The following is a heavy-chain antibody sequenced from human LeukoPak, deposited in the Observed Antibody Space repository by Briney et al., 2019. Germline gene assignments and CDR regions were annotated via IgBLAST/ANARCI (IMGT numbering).Heavy chain of an antibody. J-gene: IGHJ4*02. CDR2: ISSSSSTI. V-gene: IGHV3-48*01. D-gene: IGHD1-26*01. Sequence: GGSLRLSCAASGFTFSSYSMNWVRQAPGKGLEWVSYISSSSSTIYYADSVKGRFTISRDNDKNSLYLQMNSLRAEDTAVYYCASLVGARRGYYWGQGTLVTVSS. CDR3: ASLVGARRGYY. CDR1: GFTFSSYS.